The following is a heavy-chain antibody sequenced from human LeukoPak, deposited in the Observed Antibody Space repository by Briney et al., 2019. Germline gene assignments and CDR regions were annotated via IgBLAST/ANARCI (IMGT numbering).Heavy chain of an antibody. CDR1: GFTFSSYA. V-gene: IGHV3-23*01. Sequence: GGSLRLSCAASGFTFSSYAMSWVRQAPGKGLEWVSAISGSGGSTYYADSVKGRFTISRDNSKNALYLQMNSLRAEDTAVYYCAKDGYSYGRYDYWGQGTLVTVSS. CDR3: AKDGYSYGRYDY. D-gene: IGHD5-18*01. CDR2: ISGSGGST. J-gene: IGHJ4*02.